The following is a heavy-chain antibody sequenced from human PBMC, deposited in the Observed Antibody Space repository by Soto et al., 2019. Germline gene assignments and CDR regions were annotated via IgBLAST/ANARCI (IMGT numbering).Heavy chain of an antibody. D-gene: IGHD2-15*01. J-gene: IGHJ6*02. V-gene: IGHV3-30*04. CDR1: GFTFRNYA. Sequence: PGGSLRLSCAASGFTFRNYAMHWVRQAPGKGLECVAVISNDGTNKFYRDYVKGRFTISRDNSKNTLYLQINSLRYEDTAVYYCARGDREDIAVVIGVRPGEYGVDVWGQATTVTVSS. CDR3: ARGDREDIAVVIGVRPGEYGVDV. CDR2: ISNDGTNK.